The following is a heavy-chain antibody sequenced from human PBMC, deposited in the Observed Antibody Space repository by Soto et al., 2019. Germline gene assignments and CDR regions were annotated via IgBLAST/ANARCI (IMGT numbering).Heavy chain of an antibody. D-gene: IGHD3-22*01. V-gene: IGHV1-24*01. CDR2: FDPEDGET. CDR3: ATDLTATRLFDY. CDR1: GYTLTELS. Sequence: ASVKVSCKVSGYTLTELSMHWVRQAPGKGLEWMGGFDPEDGETIYAQKFQGRVTMTEDTSTDTAYMELSSLRSEDTAVYYCATDLTATRLFDYWGQGTLVTVSS. J-gene: IGHJ4*02.